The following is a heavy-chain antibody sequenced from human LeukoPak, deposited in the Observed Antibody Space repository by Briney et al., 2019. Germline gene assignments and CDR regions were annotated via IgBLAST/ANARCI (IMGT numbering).Heavy chain of an antibody. CDR2: INQYGSET. V-gene: IGHV3-7*05. J-gene: IGHJ5*02. Sequence: GGSLRLSCAASGFSISSHWMYWVRQAPGKGLQWVANINQYGSETFYVDSVKGRFTVSRDNARNSLYLQMNSLRVEDTAIYYCTRRGSALEWFDPWGQGTLVTVSS. CDR3: TRRGSALEWFDP. D-gene: IGHD3-10*01. CDR1: GFSISSHW.